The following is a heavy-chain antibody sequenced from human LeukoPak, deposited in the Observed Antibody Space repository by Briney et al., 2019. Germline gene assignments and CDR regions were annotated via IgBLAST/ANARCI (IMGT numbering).Heavy chain of an antibody. CDR3: ASRVAFDI. D-gene: IGHD3-3*01. J-gene: IGHJ3*02. CDR2: IDGSSSRI. CDR1: GFTFSDYY. Sequence: GGSLRLSCAASGFTFSDYYMSWIRQAPGKGLEWVSYIDGSSSRINHADSVKGRFTISRDNAKNSLFLQMNSLTVEDTAVYYCASRVAFDIWGLGTMVTVSS. V-gene: IGHV3-11*01.